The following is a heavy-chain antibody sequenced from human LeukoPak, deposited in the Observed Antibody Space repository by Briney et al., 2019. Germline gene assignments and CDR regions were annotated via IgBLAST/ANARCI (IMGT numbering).Heavy chain of an antibody. CDR2: ISYDGSNK. CDR3: ARETYYYDSSGYPRYYFDY. D-gene: IGHD3-22*01. J-gene: IGHJ4*02. V-gene: IGHV3-30-3*01. Sequence: GGSLRLSCAASGFTFSSYAMHWVRQAPGKGLEWVAVISYDGSNKYYADSVKGRFTISRDNSKNTLYLQMNSLRAEDTAVYYCARETYYYDSSGYPRYYFDYWGQGTLVTVSS. CDR1: GFTFSSYA.